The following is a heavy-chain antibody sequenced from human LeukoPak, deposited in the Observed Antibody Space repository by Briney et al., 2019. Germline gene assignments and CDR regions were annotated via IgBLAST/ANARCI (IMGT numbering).Heavy chain of an antibody. D-gene: IGHD1-1*01. CDR3: AKDYGTTTTAPQLRAPYFDY. V-gene: IGHV3-33*06. J-gene: IGHJ4*02. CDR2: IWHDGSNS. Sequence: GGSLRLSCAASASSFSSYGMHWVRQAPGKGLEWVALIWHDGSNSDYADSVKGRFTISRDNSKNTVHLQMNNLRAEDTAVYYCAKDYGTTTTAPQLRAPYFDYWGQGTLVTVSS. CDR1: ASSFSSYG.